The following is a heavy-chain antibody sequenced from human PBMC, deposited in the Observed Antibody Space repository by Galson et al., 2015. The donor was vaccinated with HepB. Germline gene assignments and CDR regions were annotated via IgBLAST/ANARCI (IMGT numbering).Heavy chain of an antibody. J-gene: IGHJ4*02. V-gene: IGHV3-30*04. Sequence: SLRLSCAASGFSFSSYAMHWVRQAPGKGLEWVAVILYDGSKKYYTESVKGRFTISRDNSRNTLYLLMNGLGGEDTAVYYCVTAIWYAAVRDDYWGQGTLVTVSS. CDR3: VTAIWYAAVRDDY. CDR2: ILYDGSKK. CDR1: GFSFSSYA. D-gene: IGHD2-2*02.